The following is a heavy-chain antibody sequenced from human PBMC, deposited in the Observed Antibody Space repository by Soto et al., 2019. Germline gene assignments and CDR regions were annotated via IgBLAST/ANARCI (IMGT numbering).Heavy chain of an antibody. J-gene: IGHJ4*02. D-gene: IGHD2-8*02. V-gene: IGHV4-39*01. CDR3: ARGMTPPGAPAWYYFDS. CDR1: GASISSSSYY. CDR2: MYYSGST. Sequence: SETLSLTCTVSGASISSSSYYWGWIRQPPGKGLEWIGSMYYSGSTYYDPSLRSRVTISVDTSKNQFSLKLSSVTAADTAVYYCARGMTPPGAPAWYYFDSWGQGTLVTVSS.